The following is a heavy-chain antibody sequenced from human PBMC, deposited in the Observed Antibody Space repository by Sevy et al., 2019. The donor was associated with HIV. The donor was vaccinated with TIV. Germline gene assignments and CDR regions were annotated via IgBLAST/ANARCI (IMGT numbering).Heavy chain of an antibody. Sequence: GGSLRLSCAASGFTPSTYGMHWVRQAPGKGLEWVAVIGYDGSNKYYADSVKGRFTISRDNSKNTLFLQMDSLGAEDTAVYYCARDPRVYGDYLLAYFDYWGQGTLVTVSS. D-gene: IGHD2-8*01. J-gene: IGHJ4*02. V-gene: IGHV3-33*01. CDR3: ARDPRVYGDYLLAYFDY. CDR2: IGYDGSNK. CDR1: GFTPSTYG.